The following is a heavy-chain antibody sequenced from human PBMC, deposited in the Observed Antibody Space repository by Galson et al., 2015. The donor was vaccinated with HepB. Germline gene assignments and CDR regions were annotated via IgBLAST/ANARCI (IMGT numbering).Heavy chain of an antibody. Sequence: SLRLSCATSGLAFSDYGIHWVRQAPGKGLKWVAFIRHDGSDKYYADSVKGRFTISRDSSKNTLYVYLQMNSLRAEDTAVYYCAKGGQWLDFDYWGPGTLVTVSS. V-gene: IGHV3-30*02. CDR2: IRHDGSDK. CDR3: AKGGQWLDFDY. CDR1: GLAFSDYG. J-gene: IGHJ4*02. D-gene: IGHD6-19*01.